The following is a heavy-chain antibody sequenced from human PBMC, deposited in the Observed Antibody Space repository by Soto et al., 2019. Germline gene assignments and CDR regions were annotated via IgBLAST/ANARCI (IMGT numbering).Heavy chain of an antibody. D-gene: IGHD3-9*01. V-gene: IGHV3-33*08. CDR2: IWADGSRQ. J-gene: IGHJ4*02. CDR1: GFAFSTYG. CDR3: GGGTGYWGLSDY. Sequence: QVQLVESGGGGIQPGKSLRLSCSASGFAFSTYGMHWVRQAPGKGLEWVAVIWADGSRQFYGDSVKGRFTISRDNYKNTLFLQMNSLRVDDTAVYYCGGGTGYWGLSDYWGQGTLVTVSS.